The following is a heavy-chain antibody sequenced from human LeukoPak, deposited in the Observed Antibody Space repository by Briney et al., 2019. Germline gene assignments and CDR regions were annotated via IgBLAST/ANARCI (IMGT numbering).Heavy chain of an antibody. CDR2: ISYDGSNK. Sequence: PGGSLRLSCAASGFTFSSYAMHWVRQAPGKGLEWVAVISYDGSNKYYADSVKGRFTISRDNSKNTLYLQMNSLRAEDTAVYYCARTPRYNWNFDYWGQGTLVTVSS. CDR3: ARTPRYNWNFDY. CDR1: GFTFSSYA. D-gene: IGHD1-1*01. V-gene: IGHV3-30-3*01. J-gene: IGHJ4*02.